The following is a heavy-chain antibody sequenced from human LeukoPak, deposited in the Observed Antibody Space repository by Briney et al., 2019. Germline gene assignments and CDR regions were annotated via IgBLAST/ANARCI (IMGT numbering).Heavy chain of an antibody. CDR2: IKQDGSEK. V-gene: IGHV3-7*01. J-gene: IGHJ4*02. CDR3: ARDRIQLPFDY. Sequence: PGGSLRLSCAASGFTFSSYWMSWVRQAPGKGLEWVANIKQDGSEKYYVDSVEGRFTISRDNAKNSLYLQMNSLRAEDTAVYYCARDRIQLPFDYWGQGTLVTVSS. CDR1: GFTFSSYW. D-gene: IGHD5-18*01.